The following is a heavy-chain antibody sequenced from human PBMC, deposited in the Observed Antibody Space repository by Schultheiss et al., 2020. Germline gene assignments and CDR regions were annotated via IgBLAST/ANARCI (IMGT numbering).Heavy chain of an antibody. J-gene: IGHJ4*02. D-gene: IGHD5-18*01. CDR3: ARTAKGYSYGLSDFDY. CDR2: IYWDDDK. V-gene: IGHV2-70*19. Sequence: WVRQMPGKGLEWLALIYWDDDKRYSPSLKTRLTISKDTSKNQVVLTMTNMDPVDTATYYCARTAKGYSYGLSDFDYWGQGTLVTGYS.